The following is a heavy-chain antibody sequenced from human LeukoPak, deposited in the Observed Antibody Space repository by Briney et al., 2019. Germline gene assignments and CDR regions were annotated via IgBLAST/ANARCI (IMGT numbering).Heavy chain of an antibody. CDR1: KFTFSHYG. D-gene: IGHD3-3*01. Sequence: GGSLRLSCTASKFTFSHYGMQWVRQAPGKGLEWFAVISSGGSIKVYADSVKGRFTLSRDNSINTVDLQMNSLRAEDTAVYYCVKEYHSRGFGAYFDYWGQGTLVTVSS. V-gene: IGHV3-30*18. CDR2: ISSGGSIK. CDR3: VKEYHSRGFGAYFDY. J-gene: IGHJ4*02.